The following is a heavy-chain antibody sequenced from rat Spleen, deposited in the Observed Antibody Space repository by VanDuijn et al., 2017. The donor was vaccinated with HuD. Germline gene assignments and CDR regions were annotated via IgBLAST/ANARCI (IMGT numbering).Heavy chain of an antibody. D-gene: IGHD5-1*01. CDR2: ILYDDTNT. Sequence: EVQLVESGGGLVQSGRSLKFSCVASGFTFSDYAMAWVRQAPKKGLEWVATILYDDTNTHYRDSVKGRFTISRDNTKNTLYLQMVSLRSEDTATYYCARHPQLGVFWYFDFWGPGTMVTVSS. CDR3: ARHPQLGVFWYFDF. V-gene: IGHV5-17*01. J-gene: IGHJ1*01. CDR1: GFTFSDYA.